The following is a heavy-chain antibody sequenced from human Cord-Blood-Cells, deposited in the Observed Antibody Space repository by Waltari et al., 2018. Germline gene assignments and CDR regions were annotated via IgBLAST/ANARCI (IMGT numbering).Heavy chain of an antibody. CDR1: GDSVSSNSAA. Sequence: QVQLQQSGPGLVKPSQTPSLTCAISGDSVSSNSAAWNWIRQSPSRGLEWLGRTYYRSKEYNDYAVAVKSRITINPDTSKNQFSLQLNSVTPEYTAVYYCARVEGDWLLTLDYWGQGTLVTVSS. CDR2: TYYRSKEYN. J-gene: IGHJ4*02. V-gene: IGHV6-1*01. D-gene: IGHD2-21*02. CDR3: ARVEGDWLLTLDY.